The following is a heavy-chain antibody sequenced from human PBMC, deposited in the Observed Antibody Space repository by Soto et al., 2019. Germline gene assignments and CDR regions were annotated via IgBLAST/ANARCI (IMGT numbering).Heavy chain of an antibody. CDR3: ARWGLRGSNWFDP. J-gene: IGHJ5*02. CDR1: GYTFTGYY. V-gene: IGHV1-2*04. CDR2: INPNSGGT. Sequence: GASVKVSCKASGYTFTGYYMHCVRQAPGQGLEWMGWINPNSGGTNYAQKFQGWVTMTRDTSISTAYMELSRLRSDDTAVYYCARWGLRGSNWFDPWGQGTLVTVSS. D-gene: IGHD3-16*01.